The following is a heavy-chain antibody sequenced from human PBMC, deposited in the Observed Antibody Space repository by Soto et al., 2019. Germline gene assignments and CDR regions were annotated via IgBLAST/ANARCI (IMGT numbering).Heavy chain of an antibody. V-gene: IGHV4-59*01. CDR1: GGSISSYY. J-gene: IGHJ5*02. D-gene: IGHD2-2*01. CDR2: IYYSGST. Sequence: PSETLSLTCTVSGGSISSYYWSWIRQPPGKGLEWIGYIYYSGSTNYNPSLKSRVTISVDTSKNQFSLKLSSVTAADTAVYYCGRDAEGVPAAISWFDPWGQGTLVTVSS. CDR3: GRDAEGVPAAISWFDP.